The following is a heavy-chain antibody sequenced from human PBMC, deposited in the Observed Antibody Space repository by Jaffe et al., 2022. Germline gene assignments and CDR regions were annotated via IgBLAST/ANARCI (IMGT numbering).Heavy chain of an antibody. V-gene: IGHV3-23*01. CDR2: ISGSGGST. CDR1: GFTFSSYA. CDR3: AKDQYYDFWSGYWPFDY. J-gene: IGHJ4*02. Sequence: EVQLLESGGGLVQPGGSLRLSCAASGFTFSSYAMSWVRQAPGKGLEWVSAISGSGGSTYYADSVKGRFTISRDNSKNTLYLQMNSLRAEDTAVYYCAKDQYYDFWSGYWPFDYWGQGTLVTVSS. D-gene: IGHD3-3*01.